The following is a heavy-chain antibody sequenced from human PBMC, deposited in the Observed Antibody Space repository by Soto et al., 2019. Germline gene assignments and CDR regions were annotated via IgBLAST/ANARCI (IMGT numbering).Heavy chain of an antibody. D-gene: IGHD1-20*01. CDR2: INYSGST. V-gene: IGHV4-59*02. J-gene: IGHJ6*02. CDR1: GGSVSNYY. Sequence: LSLTCTVSGGSVSNYYWTWIRQPPGKGLEWISYINYSGSTDHSPSLKSRVTISLDTSKNQFSLRLISVTAADTAVYYCARLAPRYRIRDYNYHSLDFWGQGTTVTVSS. CDR3: ARLAPRYRIRDYNYHSLDF.